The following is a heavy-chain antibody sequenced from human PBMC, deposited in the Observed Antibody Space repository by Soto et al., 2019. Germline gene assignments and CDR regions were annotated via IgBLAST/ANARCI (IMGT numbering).Heavy chain of an antibody. CDR1: GFTFISYS. J-gene: IGHJ5*02. Sequence: PGGPLRLSCAASGFTFISYSMNWLRQAPGKGLEWVSYISSSSSTIYYADSVKGRFTISRDNAKNSLYLQMNSLRDEDTAVYYCARDISTVTTGRYNWFDPWGQGTLVTVSS. V-gene: IGHV3-48*02. D-gene: IGHD4-17*01. CDR3: ARDISTVTTGRYNWFDP. CDR2: ISSSSSTI.